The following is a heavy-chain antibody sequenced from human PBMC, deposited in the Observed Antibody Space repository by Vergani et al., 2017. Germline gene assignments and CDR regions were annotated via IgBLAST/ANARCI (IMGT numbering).Heavy chain of an antibody. D-gene: IGHD2-15*01. V-gene: IGHV3-30*02. Sequence: QVQLVQSGGGVVQPGGSLRLSCVASGFTFNRYGMQWVRQAPGKGLEWVAYVLFDGSNEYYADSVKGRFIVSRDNSNDALYLQMNSLRTDDTAVYYCARDLAYCHEGSCALWGHGILVTVSS. CDR1: GFTFNRYG. CDR3: ARDLAYCHEGSCAL. J-gene: IGHJ4*01. CDR2: VLFDGSNE.